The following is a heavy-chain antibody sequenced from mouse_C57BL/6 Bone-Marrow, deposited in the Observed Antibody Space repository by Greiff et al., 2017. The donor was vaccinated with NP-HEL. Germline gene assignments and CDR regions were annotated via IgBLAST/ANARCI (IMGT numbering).Heavy chain of an antibody. CDR2: IRNKANGYTT. CDR3: ARYHSDYILWYIDV. CDR1: GFTFTDYY. J-gene: IGHJ1*03. Sequence: EVKLVESGGGLVQPGGSLSLSCAASGFTFTDYYMSWVRQPPGKALEWLGFIRNKANGYTTEYSASVKGRFTISRDNSQSILYLQMNALRAEDSATYYCARYHSDYILWYIDVWGTQTTLTLSS. V-gene: IGHV7-3*01. D-gene: IGHD2-4*01.